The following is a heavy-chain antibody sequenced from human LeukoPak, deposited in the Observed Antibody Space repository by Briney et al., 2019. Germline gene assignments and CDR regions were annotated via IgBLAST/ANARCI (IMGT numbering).Heavy chain of an antibody. CDR1: GFTFSNYG. CDR3: AKDQDDFWSGYPLSAFDI. Sequence: GGSLRRSCSASGFTFSNYGMHWVRQAPGKGLEWVAFIRYDGRNKYYADSVKGRFTTSRDNSKNTLYLQMNSLRAEDTAVYYCAKDQDDFWSGYPLSAFDIWGQGTMVTVSS. V-gene: IGHV3-30*02. CDR2: IRYDGRNK. J-gene: IGHJ3*02. D-gene: IGHD3-3*01.